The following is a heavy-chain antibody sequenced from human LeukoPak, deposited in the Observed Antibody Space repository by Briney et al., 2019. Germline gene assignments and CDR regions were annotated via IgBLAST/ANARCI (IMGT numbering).Heavy chain of an antibody. V-gene: IGHV1-2*02. CDR1: GYTFPGYY. Sequence: ASVPVSCKASGYTFPGYYLHWVRPAPGQGLEWMGWINPYSCGPNYQQNFQERVTMTRDTSISTAYMVMSRLRSDDTAVDYCGTGGYYGSARVWFDPWGQGTLVTVSS. J-gene: IGHJ5*02. D-gene: IGHD3-10*01. CDR2: INPYSCGP. CDR3: GTGGYYGSARVWFDP.